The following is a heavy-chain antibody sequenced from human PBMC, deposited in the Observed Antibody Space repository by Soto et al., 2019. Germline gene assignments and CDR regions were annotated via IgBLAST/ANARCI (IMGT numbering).Heavy chain of an antibody. V-gene: IGHV1-8*01. Sequence: QVQLVQSVAEVKKPGASVKVSFKASGYTFTSYDINWVRQATLQGREWMGWMNPNSGNTGYAQKFQGRVTMTRNTSISTAYMGLSSLRSDDTAVYYCAITRGVRGISAACLSRSWFDPWGQGTLVTVSS. D-gene: IGHD6-25*01. J-gene: IGHJ5*02. CDR3: AITRGVRGISAACLSRSWFDP. CDR1: GYTFTSYD. CDR2: MNPNSGNT.